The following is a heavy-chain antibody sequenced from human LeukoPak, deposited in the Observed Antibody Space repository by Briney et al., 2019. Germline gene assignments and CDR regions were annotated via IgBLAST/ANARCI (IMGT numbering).Heavy chain of an antibody. Sequence: TLSLTCTVSGGSISSSSYYWGWIRQPPGKGLEWIGSIYYSGSTYYNPSLKSRVTISVDTSKNQFSLKLSSVTAADTAVYYCARTNSHYDFWSGLRWFDPWGQGTLVTVSS. CDR1: GGSISSSSYY. V-gene: IGHV4-39*01. CDR2: IYYSGST. D-gene: IGHD3-3*01. CDR3: ARTNSHYDFWSGLRWFDP. J-gene: IGHJ5*02.